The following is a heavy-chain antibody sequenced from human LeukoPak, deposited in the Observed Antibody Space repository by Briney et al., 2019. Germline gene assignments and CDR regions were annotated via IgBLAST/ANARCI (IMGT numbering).Heavy chain of an antibody. V-gene: IGHV4-30-2*01. CDR3: AIRSDPYGGYFDY. CDR1: GGSISSGAYY. CDR2: RYYTGST. Sequence: SETLSLTCTVSGGSISSGAYYWTWIRQPPGKGLEWIGYRYYTGSTWYNPSLQSRVTISVDRSENQFSLKLTSVTAADTAVYYCAIRSDPYGGYFDYWGQGTLVTVSS. D-gene: IGHD3-16*01. J-gene: IGHJ4*02.